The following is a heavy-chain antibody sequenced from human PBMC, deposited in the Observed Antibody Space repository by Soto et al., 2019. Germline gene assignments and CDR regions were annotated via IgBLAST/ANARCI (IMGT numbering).Heavy chain of an antibody. V-gene: IGHV4-39*01. Sequence: SETLSLTCTVSGGSISSSSYYWGWIRQPPGKGLEGIGSIYYSGSTYYNPSLKSRVTISVDTSKNQFSLKLSSVTAADTAVYYCVRHAQWIIRAYWGQGSLVTVSS. J-gene: IGHJ4*02. CDR2: IYYSGST. CDR3: VRHAQWIIRAY. D-gene: IGHD5-12*01. CDR1: GGSISSSSYY.